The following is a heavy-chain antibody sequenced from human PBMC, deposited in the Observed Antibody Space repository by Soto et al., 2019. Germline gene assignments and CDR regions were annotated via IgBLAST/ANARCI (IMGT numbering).Heavy chain of an antibody. CDR2: INHSGST. V-gene: IGHV4-34*01. Sequence: SETLSLTCAVYGGSFSGYYWSWIRQPPGKGLEWIGEINHSGSTNYNPSLKSRVTISVDTSKNQFSLKLSSVTAADTAVYYCARGLRYSSSWYPKPNSYYYYYYMDVWGKGTTVTVSS. D-gene: IGHD6-13*01. CDR1: GGSFSGYY. CDR3: ARGLRYSSSWYPKPNSYYYYYYMDV. J-gene: IGHJ6*03.